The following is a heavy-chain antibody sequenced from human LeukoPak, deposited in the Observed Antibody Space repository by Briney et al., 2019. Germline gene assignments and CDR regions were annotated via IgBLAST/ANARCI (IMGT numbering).Heavy chain of an antibody. Sequence: SETLSLTCTVSGGSISSSSYYWGWIRQPPGKGLEWIGSIYYSGSTYYNPSLKSRVTISVDTSKNQFSLKLSSVTAADTAVYYCARVAAAAARAFAAGHYFDYWGQGTLVTVSS. CDR2: IYYSGST. D-gene: IGHD6-13*01. V-gene: IGHV4-39*07. CDR1: GGSISSSSYY. J-gene: IGHJ4*02. CDR3: ARVAAAAARAFAAGHYFDY.